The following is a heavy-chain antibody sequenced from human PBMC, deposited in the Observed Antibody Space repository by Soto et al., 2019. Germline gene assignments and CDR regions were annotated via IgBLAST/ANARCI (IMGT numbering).Heavy chain of an antibody. CDR3: ATGAGIHGGLFHY. D-gene: IGHD5-18*01. J-gene: IGHJ4*02. Sequence: GGSLRLSCAASGFTFSSYSMNWVRQAPGKGLEWVSYISYGSSNIYYADSVKGRFTISRDNAKNSLYLQMNSLRAEDTALYYCATGAGIHGGLFHYWGQGTLVTVSS. CDR2: ISYGSSNI. V-gene: IGHV3-48*01. CDR1: GFTFSSYS.